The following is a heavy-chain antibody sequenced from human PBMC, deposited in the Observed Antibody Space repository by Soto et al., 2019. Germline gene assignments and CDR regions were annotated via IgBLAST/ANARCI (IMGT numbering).Heavy chain of an antibody. D-gene: IGHD6-13*01. Sequence: SEMLSVTCSVAGGSITSGGFYWSWIRQHPDKGLEWIAYIFHSGSTDYNPSLKSRIIISADTSKNQFSLKLTSVTAADTAVYYCVRGGIAGNWFDPWGQGTLVTVSS. CDR1: GGSITSGGFY. CDR2: IFHSGST. J-gene: IGHJ5*02. V-gene: IGHV4-31*03. CDR3: VRGGIAGNWFDP.